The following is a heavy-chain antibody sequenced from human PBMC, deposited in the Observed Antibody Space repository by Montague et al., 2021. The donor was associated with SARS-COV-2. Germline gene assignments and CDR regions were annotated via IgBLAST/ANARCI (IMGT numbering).Heavy chain of an antibody. Sequence: SETLSLTCSVSGGSISSDYWSWIRQSPGKGLEWIGYIYYRGTTTYNPSLKSRVTFSVDTSKNQFSLELISVTAADTAVYFCAREDRWNWFDPWGQGVLVTVSS. CDR1: GGSISSDY. D-gene: IGHD5-24*01. V-gene: IGHV4-59*01. CDR2: IYYRGTT. CDR3: AREDRWNWFDP. J-gene: IGHJ5*02.